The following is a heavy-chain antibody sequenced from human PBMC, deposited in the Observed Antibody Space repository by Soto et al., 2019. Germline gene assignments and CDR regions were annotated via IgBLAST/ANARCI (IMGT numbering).Heavy chain of an antibody. CDR1: GFTFSSYG. CDR3: ARAHYYYDSSGYYYTEYYYYGMDV. CDR2: IWYDGSNT. J-gene: IGHJ6*02. D-gene: IGHD3-22*01. Sequence: QVQLVESGGGVVQPGRSLRLSCAASGFTFSSYGMHWVRQAPGKGLEWVAVIWYDGSNTYYADSVKGRFTISRDNSKNTLYLQMNSLRAEDTAVYYCARAHYYYDSSGYYYTEYYYYGMDVWGQGTTVTVSS. V-gene: IGHV3-33*01.